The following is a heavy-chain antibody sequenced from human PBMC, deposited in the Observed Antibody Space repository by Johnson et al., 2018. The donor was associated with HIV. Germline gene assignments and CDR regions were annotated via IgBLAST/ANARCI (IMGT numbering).Heavy chain of an antibody. CDR3: ARGSYDGDAFDL. CDR1: GFTFSNYD. Sequence: EVQLVESGGGLVQPGGSLRLSCAASGFTFSNYDMHWVRQTAGRRLEWVSGIAATGDPYYPGSVKGRFTVSRENARNSLYLQLNSLRAGDSALYYCARGSYDGDAFDLWGQGTMVTVSS. CDR2: IAATGDP. D-gene: IGHD1-26*01. V-gene: IGHV3-13*05. J-gene: IGHJ3*01.